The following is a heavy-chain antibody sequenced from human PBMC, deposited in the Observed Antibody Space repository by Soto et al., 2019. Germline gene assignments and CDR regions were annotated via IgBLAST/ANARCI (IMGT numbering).Heavy chain of an antibody. CDR1: GGTFSSYA. J-gene: IGHJ5*02. CDR3: ASGGGGDPHNWFDP. D-gene: IGHD2-21*02. V-gene: IGHV1-69*01. Sequence: QVQLVQSGAEVKKPGSSVKVSCKASGGTFSSYAISWVRQAPGQGLEWMGGIIPIFGTANYAQKFQGRVTITGDESTSTAYMELSRLRSEDKAVYYCASGGGGDPHNWFDPWGQGTLVTVSS. CDR2: IIPIFGTA.